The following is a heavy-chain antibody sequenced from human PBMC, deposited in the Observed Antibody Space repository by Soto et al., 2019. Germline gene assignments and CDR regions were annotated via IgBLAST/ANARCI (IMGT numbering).Heavy chain of an antibody. CDR2: IWYDGSYK. Sequence: QVQLVESGGGVVQPGRSLRLSCAASGFTFNNYGMHWVRQAPGKGLEWVAVIWYDGSYKYNADSVKGRFTISRDTSKNTLYLPMNSLGGEDTAVYHCARGNWDYGYFDYWGQGTLVTVSS. CDR1: GFTFNNYG. D-gene: IGHD1-7*01. CDR3: ARGNWDYGYFDY. J-gene: IGHJ4*02. V-gene: IGHV3-33*01.